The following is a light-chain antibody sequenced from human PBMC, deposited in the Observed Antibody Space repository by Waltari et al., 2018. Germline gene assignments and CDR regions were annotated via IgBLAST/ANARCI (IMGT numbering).Light chain of an antibody. V-gene: IGKV1-17*01. CDR3: LQHNSYPRT. CDR1: QGIRND. CDR2: ATS. Sequence: DIQMTQSPSSLSASVGDRVTITCRASQGIRNDLNWYQQKPGEAPARLIYATSTLQSGVPSRFSGSGSGAEFTLTISSLQPEDFATYYCLQHNSYPRTFGQGTKVDIK. J-gene: IGKJ1*01.